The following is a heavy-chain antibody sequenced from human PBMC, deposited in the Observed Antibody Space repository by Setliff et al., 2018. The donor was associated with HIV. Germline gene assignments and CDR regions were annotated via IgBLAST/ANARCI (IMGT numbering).Heavy chain of an antibody. Sequence: ASVKVSCKASGYTFTGYYMHWVRQAPGQGLEWMGWINPNSGGTNYAQKFQGWVTMTRDTSISTAYMELSRPRSDATAVYYCARFHSSGWYNGMDVWGQGTTVTVSS. V-gene: IGHV1-2*04. CDR1: GYTFTGYY. D-gene: IGHD6-19*01. J-gene: IGHJ6*02. CDR2: INPNSGGT. CDR3: ARFHSSGWYNGMDV.